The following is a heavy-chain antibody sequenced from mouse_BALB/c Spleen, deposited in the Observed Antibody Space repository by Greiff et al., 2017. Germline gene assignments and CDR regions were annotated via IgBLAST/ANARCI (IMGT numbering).Heavy chain of an antibody. V-gene: IGHV1S130*01. CDR3: ARGTTVVTLDY. D-gene: IGHD1-1*01. CDR2: IHPNSGNT. Sequence: QVQLQQSGSVLVRPGASVKLSCKASGYTFTSSWMHWAKQRPGQGLEWIGEIHPNSGNTNYNEKFKGKATLTVDTSSSTAYVDLSSLTSEDSAVYYCARGTTVVTLDYWGQGTTLTVSS. CDR1: GYTFTSSW. J-gene: IGHJ2*01.